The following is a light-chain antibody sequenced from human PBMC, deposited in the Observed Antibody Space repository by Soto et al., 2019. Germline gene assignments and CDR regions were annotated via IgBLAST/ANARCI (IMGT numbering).Light chain of an antibody. CDR1: QSVLYSSNNKNY. J-gene: IGKJ1*01. V-gene: IGKV4-1*01. CDR2: WAS. Sequence: DIVMTQSPDSPAVSLGERATINCKSSQSVLYSSNNKNYLAWYQQKAGQPPKLLIYWASTRESGVPDRFSGSGSGTDFTLTISSLQAEDVAVYYCQQYYSTLVWTFGQGTKVEIK. CDR3: QQYYSTLVWT.